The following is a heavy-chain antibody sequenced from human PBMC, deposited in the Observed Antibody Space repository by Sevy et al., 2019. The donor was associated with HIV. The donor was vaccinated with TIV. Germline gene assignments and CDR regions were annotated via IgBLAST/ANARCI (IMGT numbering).Heavy chain of an antibody. CDR1: GFIVSNNY. V-gene: IGHV3-53*01. CDR2: LYSGGHT. D-gene: IGHD2-15*01. CDR3: ARWVVAAGLFDY. J-gene: IGHJ4*02. Sequence: GGSLRLSCAASGFIVSNNYMSWVRQAPGKGLEWVSVLYSGGHTYYADSVKGRFTISRDNSKNTLFLQMNSLRAEDTAVYYCARWVVAAGLFDYWGQGTLVTVSS.